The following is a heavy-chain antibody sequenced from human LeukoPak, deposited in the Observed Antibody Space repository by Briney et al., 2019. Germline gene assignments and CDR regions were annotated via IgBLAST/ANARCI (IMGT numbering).Heavy chain of an antibody. J-gene: IGHJ4*02. D-gene: IGHD5-24*01. CDR3: ARARMSGDGYNWDY. CDR1: GYTFTGYY. V-gene: IGHV1-2*06. CDR2: INPNSGGT. Sequence: GASVKVSCKASGYTFTGYYMHWVRQAPGQGLEWMGRINPNSGGTNYAQKFQGRVTMTRDTSISTAYMELSRLRSDDTAVYYCARARMSGDGYNWDYWGQGTLDTVSS.